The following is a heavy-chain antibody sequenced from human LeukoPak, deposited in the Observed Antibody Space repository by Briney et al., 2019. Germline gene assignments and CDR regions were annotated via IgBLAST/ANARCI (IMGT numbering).Heavy chain of an antibody. Sequence: PSGTLSLTCAVSGGSISSSNWWSWVRQPPGKGLEWIGEIYHSGSTNYNPSLKSRVTISVDKSKNQFSLKLSSVTAADTAVYYCARDSSSSAWYFDLWGQGTMVTVSS. CDR1: GGSISSSNW. CDR3: ARDSSSSAWYFDL. D-gene: IGHD6-6*01. J-gene: IGHJ3*01. CDR2: IYHSGST. V-gene: IGHV4-4*02.